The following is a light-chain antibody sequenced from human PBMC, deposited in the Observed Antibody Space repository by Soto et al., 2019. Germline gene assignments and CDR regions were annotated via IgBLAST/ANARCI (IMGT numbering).Light chain of an antibody. CDR2: DAS. CDR1: QDISNH. Sequence: DIQLTQSPSSLSASVGDRVTITCQASQDISNHLNWYQQKPGKAPNLLIYDASTLERGVPSRFSGTGSGTEFTLTISSLQPDDFATYYCQQYHRSSITFGQGTRLEIK. V-gene: IGKV1-33*01. J-gene: IGKJ5*01. CDR3: QQYHRSSIT.